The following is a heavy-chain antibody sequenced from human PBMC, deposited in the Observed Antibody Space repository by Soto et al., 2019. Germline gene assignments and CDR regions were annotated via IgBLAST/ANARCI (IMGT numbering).Heavy chain of an antibody. V-gene: IGHV1-2*02. D-gene: IGHD3-3*01. CDR1: GYTFTGYY. CDR3: AREGNDFWSGSPSFDY. CDR2: INPNSGGT. Sequence: ASVKVSCKASGYTFTGYYMHWVRQAPGQGLEWMGWINPNSGGTNYAQKLQGRVTMTRDTSISTAYMELSRLRSDDTAVYYCAREGNDFWSGSPSFDYWGQGTLVTVSS. J-gene: IGHJ4*02.